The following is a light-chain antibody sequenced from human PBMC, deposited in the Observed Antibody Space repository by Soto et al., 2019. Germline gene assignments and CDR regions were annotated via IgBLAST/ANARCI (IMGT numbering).Light chain of an antibody. V-gene: IGLV2-8*01. CDR3: SSYAGGNNLL. CDR2: DVN. Sequence: QSALTQPPSASGSPGQSVTISCTGTSSDDGNYNYVSWYQKHPGKAPKLMIYDVNKRPSGVPDRFSGSKSGNTASLTVSGLQADDEAEYYCSSYAGGNNLLFGGGTKLTVL. J-gene: IGLJ2*01. CDR1: SSDDGNYNY.